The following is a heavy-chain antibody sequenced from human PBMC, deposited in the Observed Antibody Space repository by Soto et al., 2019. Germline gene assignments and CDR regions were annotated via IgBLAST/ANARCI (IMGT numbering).Heavy chain of an antibody. CDR3: VKARYIWGVTGDY. D-gene: IGHD3-16*01. J-gene: IGHJ4*02. CDR1: GFAFSDYG. Sequence: EVHLLESGGGLVQPGGSLRLACAASGFAFSDYGVSWVRQTPGKGLQWVSLITAGNGDTYYADSVKGRFTISRDNSKNTLYLQINNLRVEDSAIYYCVKARYIWGVTGDYWGQGALVTVAS. CDR2: ITAGNGDT. V-gene: IGHV3-23*01.